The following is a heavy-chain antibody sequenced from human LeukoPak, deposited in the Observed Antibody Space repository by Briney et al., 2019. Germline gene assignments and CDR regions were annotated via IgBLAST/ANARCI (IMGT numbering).Heavy chain of an antibody. V-gene: IGHV4-59*06. CDR3: ARERMFGELFPGPGMDV. J-gene: IGHJ6*02. Sequence: RSETLSLTCTVSGGSTSSYYWRWIRHHAGKGLEWIGYIYYSGSTYYNPSLKGRVTISVDTSKNQFSLKLSSVTAADTAVYYCARERMFGELFPGPGMDVWGQGTTVTVSS. CDR1: GGSTSSYY. D-gene: IGHD3-10*02. CDR2: IYYSGST.